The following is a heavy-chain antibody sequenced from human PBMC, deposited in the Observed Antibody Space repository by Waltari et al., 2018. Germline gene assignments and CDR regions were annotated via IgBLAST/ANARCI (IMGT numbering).Heavy chain of an antibody. CDR1: GGSISSYY. Sequence: QVQLQESGPGLVKPSETLSLTCTVSGGSISSYYWRWIRQPAGKGLAWIGRIYTSGSTNYNPSLKSRVTMSVDTSKNQFSLKLSSVTAADTAVYYCARDYGYCSSTSCYRGGGDAFDIWGQGTMVTVSS. J-gene: IGHJ3*02. CDR2: IYTSGST. D-gene: IGHD2-2*02. CDR3: ARDYGYCSSTSCYRGGGDAFDI. V-gene: IGHV4-4*07.